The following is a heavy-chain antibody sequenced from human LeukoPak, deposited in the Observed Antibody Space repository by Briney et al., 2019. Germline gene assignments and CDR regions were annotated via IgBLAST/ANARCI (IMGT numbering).Heavy chain of an antibody. CDR1: GGSFSGYY. D-gene: IGHD3-22*01. CDR2: INHSGST. J-gene: IGHJ6*03. CDR3: ATASRDSSGYYYAHTPYYMDV. V-gene: IGHV4-34*01. Sequence: SETLSLTCAVYGGSFSGYYWSWIRQPPGKGLEWIGEINHSGSTNYNPSLKSRVTISVDTSKNQFSLKLSSVTAADTAVYYCATASRDSSGYYYAHTPYYMDVWGKGTTVTVSS.